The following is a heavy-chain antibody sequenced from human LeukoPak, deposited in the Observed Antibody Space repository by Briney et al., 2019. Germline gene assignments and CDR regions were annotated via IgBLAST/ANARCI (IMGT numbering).Heavy chain of an antibody. CDR1: GYPFTSYH. CDR2: INPSEGST. J-gene: IGHJ6*02. Sequence: ASVRVSFKASGYPFTSYHIHWVRRGPGQGLEWMGVINPSEGSTDYAQKFQDRVSLTRDTSTSTVYMDLSRLRCEDTAVYYCARSDKMDVWGQGTTVTVSS. V-gene: IGHV1-46*01. CDR3: ARSDKMDV.